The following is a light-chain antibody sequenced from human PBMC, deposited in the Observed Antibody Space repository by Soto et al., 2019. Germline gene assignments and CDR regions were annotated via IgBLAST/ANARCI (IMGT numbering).Light chain of an antibody. J-gene: IGKJ2*01. CDR2: LAS. V-gene: IGKV1-5*03. CDR3: QQYDSYSCT. CDR1: QSISSW. Sequence: DIQMTQSPSTLSASVGDRVTITCRASQSISSWLAWYQQKPGKAPKLLIYLASSLESGVPSRFRGSGSGTEFTLTISSLQFDDFVTYYRQQYDSYSCTFGHGTKVDSK.